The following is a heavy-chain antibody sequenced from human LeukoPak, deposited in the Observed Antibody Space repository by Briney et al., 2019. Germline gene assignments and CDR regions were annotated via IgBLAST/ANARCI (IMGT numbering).Heavy chain of an antibody. D-gene: IGHD6-19*01. CDR1: GFTFSSYG. CDR3: ATGYSSGWYGRLDY. V-gene: IGHV3-30*02. J-gene: IGHJ4*02. Sequence: GGSLRLSCAASGFTFSSYGMHWVRQAPGRGLEWVAFIRYDGSNKYYADSVKARFTLSRDNSKNTMYLQMNTLRAEDTAVYYYATGYSSGWYGRLDYWGQGTLVTVSS. CDR2: IRYDGSNK.